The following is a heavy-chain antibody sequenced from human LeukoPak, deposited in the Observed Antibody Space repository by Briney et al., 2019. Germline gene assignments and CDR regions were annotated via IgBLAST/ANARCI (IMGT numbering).Heavy chain of an antibody. Sequence: PSETLSLTCTASSGSISSYFWGWVRQPPGKGLEWIGRIYTTGTTHYNPSLKSRVTMSIDTSTNQFSLNLRSMTAADTAVYYCGRQGYTASHYFLDFWSQGTLVAVS. CDR2: IYTTGTT. CDR1: SGSISSYF. CDR3: GRQGYTASHYFLDF. V-gene: IGHV4-4*07. J-gene: IGHJ4*02. D-gene: IGHD2-2*02.